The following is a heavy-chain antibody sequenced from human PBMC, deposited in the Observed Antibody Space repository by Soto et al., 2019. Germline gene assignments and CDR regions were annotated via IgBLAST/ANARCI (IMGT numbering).Heavy chain of an antibody. J-gene: IGHJ4*02. V-gene: IGHV3-33*01. CDR1: GFTFSNYG. CDR3: ARERGQIDS. Sequence: QVQLVESGGGVVQPGRSLRLSCAASGFTFSNYGMQWVRQAPGKGLEWVAVIWHEGTNQYYGNSVKGRFTISRDNSNNTLYLQLNSLRAEDTAVYYWARERGQIDSWGQGTLVTVSS. CDR2: IWHEGTNQ.